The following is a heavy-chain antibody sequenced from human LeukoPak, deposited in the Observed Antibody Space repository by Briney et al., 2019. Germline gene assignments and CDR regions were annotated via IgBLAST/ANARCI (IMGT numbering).Heavy chain of an antibody. Sequence: PSETLSLTCAVYGGSFSGYYWSWIRQPPGKGLEWIGEINHSGSTNYNPSLKSRATISVDTSKNQFSLKLSSVIAADTAVYYCARGRYCSSTSCYSSGFDYWGQGTLVTVSS. V-gene: IGHV4-34*01. CDR2: INHSGST. CDR3: ARGRYCSSTSCYSSGFDY. CDR1: GGSFSGYY. D-gene: IGHD2-2*01. J-gene: IGHJ4*02.